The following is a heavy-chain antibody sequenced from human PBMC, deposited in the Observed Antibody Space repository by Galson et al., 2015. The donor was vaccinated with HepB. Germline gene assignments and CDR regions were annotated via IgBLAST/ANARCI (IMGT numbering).Heavy chain of an antibody. CDR3: ASFSRITMVRGVIVDY. CDR1: GYSFTSYW. D-gene: IGHD3-10*01. J-gene: IGHJ4*02. Sequence: QSGAEVKKPGESLRISCKGSGYSFTSYWISWVRQMPGKGLEWMGRIDPSDSYTNYSPSFQGHVTISADKSISTAYLQWSSLKASDTAMYYCASFSRITMVRGVIVDYWGQGTLVTVSS. V-gene: IGHV5-10-1*01. CDR2: IDPSDSYT.